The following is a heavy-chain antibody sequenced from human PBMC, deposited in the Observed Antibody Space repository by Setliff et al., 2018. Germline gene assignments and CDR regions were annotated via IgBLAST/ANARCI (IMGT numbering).Heavy chain of an antibody. V-gene: IGHV3-23*01. CDR1: GFSFSSYA. J-gene: IGHJ6*03. D-gene: IGHD1-1*01. Sequence: GESLKISCAASGFSFSSYAMTWVRQAPGKGLEWVSAISAGGGSTYSADSVKGRFTISRDNSKNTLYLQMNSLRAEDTAVYYCAKTRGSNWNFFYYMDVWGKGTTVTVS. CDR3: AKTRGSNWNFFYYMDV. CDR2: ISAGGGST.